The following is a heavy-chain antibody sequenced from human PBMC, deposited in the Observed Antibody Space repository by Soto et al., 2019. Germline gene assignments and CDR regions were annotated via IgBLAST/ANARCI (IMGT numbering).Heavy chain of an antibody. D-gene: IGHD3-3*01. CDR1: GYSFTNYW. J-gene: IGHJ6*02. CDR2: IYPGDSDT. CDR3: ARAKPLERFLEWLTPYYYYGMDV. Sequence: PGESLKISCKGSGYSFTNYWIGWERQMPGKGLEWMGIIYPGDSDTRYSPSFQGQVTISADKSISTAYLQWSSLKASDTAVYYCARAKPLERFLEWLTPYYYYGMDVRGQGTTVTVSS. V-gene: IGHV5-51*01.